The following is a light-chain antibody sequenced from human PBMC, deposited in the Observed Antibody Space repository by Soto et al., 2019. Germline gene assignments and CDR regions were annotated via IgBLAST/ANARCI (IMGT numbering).Light chain of an antibody. CDR1: SGHSSYT. J-gene: IGLJ2*01. CDR3: QTWGAGIVV. Sequence: QPVLTQSPSASASLGASVKLTCTLSSGHSSYTIAWHQQQPEKGPRYLMKLNTDGSHSRGDGIPDRFSGSMSGAERYLTISSLQSEDEADYYCQTWGAGIVVFGGGTKLTVL. V-gene: IGLV4-69*01. CDR2: LNTDGSH.